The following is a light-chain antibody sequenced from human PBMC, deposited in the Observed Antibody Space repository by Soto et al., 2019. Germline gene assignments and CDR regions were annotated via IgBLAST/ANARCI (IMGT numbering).Light chain of an antibody. CDR3: QQYGNSRT. CDR2: GAS. J-gene: IGKJ1*01. Sequence: EIVLTQSPGTLSLSPGERATLSCRASQSVSSSYLAWYQQKPGQAPRLLIYGASIRATGIPDRFSGSGSGTDFTLTISRLEPEAFAVYYCQQYGNSRTFGQGTKVEIK. CDR1: QSVSSSY. V-gene: IGKV3-20*01.